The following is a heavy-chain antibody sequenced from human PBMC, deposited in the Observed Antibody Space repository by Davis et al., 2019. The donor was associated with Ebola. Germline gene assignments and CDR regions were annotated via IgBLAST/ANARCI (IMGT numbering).Heavy chain of an antibody. CDR2: ISNSASTI. CDR3: ARLKYGDYPDH. D-gene: IGHD4-17*01. J-gene: IGHJ4*02. V-gene: IGHV3-11*01. Sequence: PGGSLRLSCAASGFTFSDYYMSWIRQAPGKGLEWVSYISNSASTIYYPDSVKGRFTMSRDNAKNSLYLQMSSLRAEDTAFYYCARLKYGDYPDHWGQGTLVTVSS. CDR1: GFTFSDYY.